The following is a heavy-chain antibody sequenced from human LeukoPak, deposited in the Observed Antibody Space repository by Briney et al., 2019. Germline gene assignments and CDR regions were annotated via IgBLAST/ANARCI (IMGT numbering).Heavy chain of an antibody. CDR3: ARLRSSSWYYFVSSGSWFDP. Sequence: GASVKVSCKASGGTFSSYAISWVRQAPGQGLEWMGGIIPIFGTANYAQKFQGRVTITADKSTSTAYMELSSLRSEDTAVYYCARLRSSSWYYFVSSGSWFDPWGQGTLVTVSS. CDR1: GGTFSSYA. D-gene: IGHD6-13*01. J-gene: IGHJ5*02. V-gene: IGHV1-69*06. CDR2: IIPIFGTA.